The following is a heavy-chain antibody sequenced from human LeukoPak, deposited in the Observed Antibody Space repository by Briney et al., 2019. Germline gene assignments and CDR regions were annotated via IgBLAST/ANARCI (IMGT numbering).Heavy chain of an antibody. J-gene: IGHJ4*02. V-gene: IGHV1-69*05. D-gene: IGHD6-19*01. Sequence: SVKVSCKASGGTFISYAISWVRQAPGQGLEWMGGITPIFGTANYAQKFQGRVTITTDESTSTAYMELSSLRSEDTAVYYCARDRSAVAGRGGYDYWGQGTLVTVSS. CDR1: GGTFISYA. CDR2: ITPIFGTA. CDR3: ARDRSAVAGRGGYDY.